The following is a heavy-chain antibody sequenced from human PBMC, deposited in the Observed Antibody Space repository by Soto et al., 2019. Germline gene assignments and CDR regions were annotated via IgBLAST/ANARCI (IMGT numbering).Heavy chain of an antibody. D-gene: IGHD3-22*01. CDR3: ANGLYYYAGSAYCAY. J-gene: IGHJ4*02. CDR2: ISGSGGST. V-gene: IGHV3-23*01. Sequence: GGSLRLSCAASGFTFSSYDMSWVRQAPGKGLEWVSAISGSGGSTYYADSVKGRFTISRDNSKNTLYLQMNSLRAEDTAVYYCANGLYYYAGSAYCAYWGQGTLVTVSS. CDR1: GFTFSSYD.